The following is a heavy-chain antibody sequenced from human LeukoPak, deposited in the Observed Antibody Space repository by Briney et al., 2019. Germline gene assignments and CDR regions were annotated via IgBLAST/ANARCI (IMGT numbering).Heavy chain of an antibody. Sequence: GGSLRLSCAASGFTFSSYAMSWVRQAPGKGLEWVSAISGSGGSTYYADSVKGRFTISRDNSKNTLYLQMNSLRAEDTAVYYCAKPVLLWFGESSTDDAFDIWRQGTMVTVSS. CDR2: ISGSGGST. CDR3: AKPVLLWFGESSTDDAFDI. D-gene: IGHD3-10*01. V-gene: IGHV3-23*01. CDR1: GFTFSSYA. J-gene: IGHJ3*02.